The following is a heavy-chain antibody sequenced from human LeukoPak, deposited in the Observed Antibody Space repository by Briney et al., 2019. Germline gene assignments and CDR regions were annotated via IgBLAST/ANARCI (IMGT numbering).Heavy chain of an antibody. CDR3: ARARFGEGNAFDI. CDR2: IYQGGRT. J-gene: IGHJ3*02. V-gene: IGHV4-4*02. Sequence: PSETLSLTCAVSGDSMNSSNWWSWVRQSPGKGLEWIGEIYQGGRTNYKSSLKSRVSISVDRSKNQFSLKLSSVTAADTAVYYCARARFGEGNAFDIWGQGTMVTVSS. D-gene: IGHD3-10*01. CDR1: GDSMNSSNW.